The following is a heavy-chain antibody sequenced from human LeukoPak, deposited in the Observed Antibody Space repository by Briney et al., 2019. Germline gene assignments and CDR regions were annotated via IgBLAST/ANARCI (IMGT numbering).Heavy chain of an antibody. CDR1: GYSFTAYY. Sequence: EASVKVSCKPTGYSFTAYYIFWVRQAPGQGLEWMGWIDTNTGDTKYAQKFQGRVTITRDTSIGTAYMELSSLISDDTAVYYCASEAICAGGSCYLQRVASWGPGTLVTVSS. D-gene: IGHD2-15*01. V-gene: IGHV1-2*02. J-gene: IGHJ4*02. CDR2: IDTNTGDT. CDR3: ASEAICAGGSCYLQRVAS.